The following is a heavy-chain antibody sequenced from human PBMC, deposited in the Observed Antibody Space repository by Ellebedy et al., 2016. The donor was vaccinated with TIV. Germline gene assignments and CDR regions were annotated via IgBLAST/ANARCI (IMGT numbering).Heavy chain of an antibody. CDR1: GFIVRDNY. D-gene: IGHD6-6*01. J-gene: IGHJ6*04. CDR3: ARVLGRSSGYGMDV. Sequence: GGSLRLSCAASGFIVRDNYMSWVRQAPGKGLEWVSVIYSGGSTYFADSVKGRVTISRDNSKNTLYLEMNSLRAEDTAVYYCARVLGRSSGYGMDVWGKGTTVTVSS. CDR2: IYSGGST. V-gene: IGHV3-53*01.